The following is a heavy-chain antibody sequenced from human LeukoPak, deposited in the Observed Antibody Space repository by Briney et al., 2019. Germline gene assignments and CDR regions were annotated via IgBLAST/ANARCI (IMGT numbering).Heavy chain of an antibody. V-gene: IGHV3-30*02. J-gene: IGHJ4*02. CDR1: GFTFSSYA. CDR3: AKAPIFGVVTWFDY. D-gene: IGHD3-3*01. CDR2: IRYDGSNK. Sequence: GGSLRLSCAASGFTFSSYAMHWVRQAPGKGLEWVAFIRYDGSNKYYADSVKGRFTISRDNSKNTLYLQMNSLRAEDTAVYYCAKAPIFGVVTWFDYWGQGTLVTVSS.